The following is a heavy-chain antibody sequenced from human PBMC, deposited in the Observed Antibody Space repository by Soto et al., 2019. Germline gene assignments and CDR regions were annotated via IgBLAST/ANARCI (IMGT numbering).Heavy chain of an antibody. D-gene: IGHD4-17*01. CDR1: GGTFSSYA. Sequence: QVQLVQSGAEVKKPGSSVKVSCKASGGTFSSYAISWVRQAPGQGLEWLGGIIPIFGTANYSQKFQGRVTITTDESTGTAYNELSSLRSEDTAVYYCAIDRGRNGYYFASNHWGHGTLVTVSS. CDR3: AIDRGRNGYYFASNH. V-gene: IGHV1-69*01. J-gene: IGHJ5*02. CDR2: IIPIFGTA.